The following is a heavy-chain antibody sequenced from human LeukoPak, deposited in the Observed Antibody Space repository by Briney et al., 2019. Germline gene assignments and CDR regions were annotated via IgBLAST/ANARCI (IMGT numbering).Heavy chain of an antibody. Sequence: ASVKVSCKAPGYTFTSYGISWVRQAPGQGLEWMGWISAYNGNTNYAQKLQGRVTMTTDTSTSTAYMELRSLRSDDTAVYYCARYYYDSSGYVNDYFDHWGQGTLVTVSS. D-gene: IGHD3-22*01. CDR1: GYTFTSYG. CDR3: ARYYYDSSGYVNDYFDH. J-gene: IGHJ4*02. CDR2: ISAYNGNT. V-gene: IGHV1-18*01.